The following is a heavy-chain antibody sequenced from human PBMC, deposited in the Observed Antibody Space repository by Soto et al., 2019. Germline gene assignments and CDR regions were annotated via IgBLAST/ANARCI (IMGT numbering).Heavy chain of an antibody. Sequence: GGSLRLSCAASVFTFSSYAMSWVRQSPGKGLEWVSAISGSGGSTYYADSVKGRFTISRDNSKNTLYLQMNSLRAEDTAVYYCAKDPRLQDGMDVWGQGTTVTVS. CDR2: ISGSGGST. V-gene: IGHV3-23*01. CDR1: VFTFSSYA. J-gene: IGHJ6*02. CDR3: AKDPRLQDGMDV.